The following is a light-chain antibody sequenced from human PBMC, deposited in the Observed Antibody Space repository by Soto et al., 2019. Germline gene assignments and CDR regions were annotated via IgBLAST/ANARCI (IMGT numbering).Light chain of an antibody. Sequence: DIQMTQSPSSLSASVGDRVTITCRASQSVISYLNWYQQKPGKAPKLLIYAASSLQSGVPSRFSGSGSGTDFTLTISSLQPEVFATYYCQQSYSTPYTFGQGPKLEIK. V-gene: IGKV1-39*01. CDR1: QSVISY. CDR3: QQSYSTPYT. J-gene: IGKJ2*01. CDR2: AAS.